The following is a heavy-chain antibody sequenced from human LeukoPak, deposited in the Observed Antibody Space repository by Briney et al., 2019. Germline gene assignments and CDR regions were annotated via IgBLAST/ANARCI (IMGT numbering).Heavy chain of an antibody. V-gene: IGHV4-38-2*01. CDR3: VRGEVGDFDS. J-gene: IGHJ4*02. Sequence: PSEPLSLICAVCGYSISRGYCWGWLAQPPGTRPQWIGSVHEGGSSSYNPSLKSRVTISLDTSQNQSSLTLTSVTAADSATYYCVRGEVGDFDSWGQGSLVTVSS. CDR1: GYSISRGYC. D-gene: IGHD1-26*01. CDR2: VHEGGSS.